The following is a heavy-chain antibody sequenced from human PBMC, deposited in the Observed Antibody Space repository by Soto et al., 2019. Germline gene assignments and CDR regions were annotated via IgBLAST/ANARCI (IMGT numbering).Heavy chain of an antibody. J-gene: IGHJ4*02. CDR1: GFTFSSYW. CDR3: ASPTGDLGY. Sequence: GGSLRLSCAASGFTFSSYWMHWVRQAPGKGLVWVSRINSDGSSTSYADAVKGRFTISRDNAKTTLYLQMNSLRAEDTAVYSCASPTGDLGYWGQGTLVTVSS. V-gene: IGHV3-74*01. CDR2: INSDGSST. D-gene: IGHD7-27*01.